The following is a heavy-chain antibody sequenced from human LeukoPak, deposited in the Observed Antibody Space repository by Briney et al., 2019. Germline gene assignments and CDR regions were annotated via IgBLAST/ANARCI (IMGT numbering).Heavy chain of an antibody. V-gene: IGHV4-28*01. CDR3: ARKENVYYYFDY. CDR2: IYHSGTT. D-gene: IGHD3-10*01. CDR1: GYSITSSSW. J-gene: IGHJ4*02. Sequence: PSETLSLTCAVSGYSITSSSWWGWIRQPPGKGLEWIGYIYHSGTTYYNPSLQSRVTMSVDTSKNQFTLKLSSVTAVDTAVYYCARKENVYYYFDYWGQGTLVTVSS.